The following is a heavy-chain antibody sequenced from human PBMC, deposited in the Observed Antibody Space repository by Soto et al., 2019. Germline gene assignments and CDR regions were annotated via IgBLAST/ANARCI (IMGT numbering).Heavy chain of an antibody. D-gene: IGHD6-19*01. CDR1: GYTFTSYA. V-gene: IGHV1-3*01. J-gene: IGHJ4*02. CDR3: ARAVAVAADFVY. Sequence: ASVKVSCKASGYTFTSYAMHWVRQAPGQRLEWMGWINAGNGNTKYSQKFQGRVTITRDTSASTAYMELSSLRSEDTAVYYCARAVAVAADFVYWGQGTLVTVSS. CDR2: INAGNGNT.